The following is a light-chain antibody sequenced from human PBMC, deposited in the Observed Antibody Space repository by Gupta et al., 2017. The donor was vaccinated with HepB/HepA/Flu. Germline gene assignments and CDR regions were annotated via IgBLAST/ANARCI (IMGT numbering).Light chain of an antibody. CDR3: QQYDDTPIT. V-gene: IGKV4-1*01. J-gene: IGKJ5*01. CDR2: WAS. CDR1: QNVLYYNNKDF. Sequence: DSVMTQYPDSLAVSLGERGNINCKSSQNVLYYNNKDFLAWYQQKPGHPPKLLISWASTREAGVPDRFSGSGSGTDFTLTISSLQAEDVAVYYCQQYDDTPITFGQGTRLEIK.